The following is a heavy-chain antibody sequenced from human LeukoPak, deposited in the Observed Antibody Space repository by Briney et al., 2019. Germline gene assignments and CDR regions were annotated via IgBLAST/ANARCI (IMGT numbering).Heavy chain of an antibody. Sequence: GGSLRLSCAASGFTFSRYGMHWGRQTPGKGVEWGAVISYDASNKYYADSVKGRFTISRDNSKNTLYLQMNSLRAEDTAVYYCAKSHGYSYGFDYWGQGTLVTVSS. V-gene: IGHV3-30*18. CDR1: GFTFSRYG. CDR2: ISYDASNK. J-gene: IGHJ4*02. D-gene: IGHD5-18*01. CDR3: AKSHGYSYGFDY.